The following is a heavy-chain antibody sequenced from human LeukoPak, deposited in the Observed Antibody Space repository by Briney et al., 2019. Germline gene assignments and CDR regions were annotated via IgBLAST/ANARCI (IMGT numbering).Heavy chain of an antibody. CDR1: GYSISSGDY. Sequence: PSEPLSLTCAVSGYSISSGDYWGWIRQPPGKGLEWIGSIYHSGSTYYNPSLKSRVTISVDTSKNQFSLKLSSVTAADTAVYYCARNLTVPRHDAFDIWGQGTMVTVSS. D-gene: IGHD6-6*01. CDR3: ARNLTVPRHDAFDI. J-gene: IGHJ3*02. V-gene: IGHV4-38-2*01. CDR2: IYHSGST.